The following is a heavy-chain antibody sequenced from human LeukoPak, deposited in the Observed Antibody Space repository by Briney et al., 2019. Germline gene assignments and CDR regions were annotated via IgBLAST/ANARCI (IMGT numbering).Heavy chain of an antibody. CDR1: GFTFSSYA. Sequence: SGGSLRLTCAASGFTFSSYAMSWVRQAPGKGLEWVSAISGSGGSTYYADSVKGWFTISRDNSKNTLYLQMNSLRAEDTAVYYCAKAPRSGSYYFDYWGQGTLVTVSS. V-gene: IGHV3-23*01. CDR3: AKAPRSGSYYFDY. CDR2: ISGSGGST. J-gene: IGHJ4*02. D-gene: IGHD1-26*01.